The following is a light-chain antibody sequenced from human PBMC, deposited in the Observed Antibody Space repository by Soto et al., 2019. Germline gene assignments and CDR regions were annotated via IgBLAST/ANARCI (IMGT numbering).Light chain of an antibody. J-gene: IGLJ3*02. CDR2: DVS. V-gene: IGLV2-14*01. CDR1: SSDVGAYNY. CDR3: SSYTTATTRV. Sequence: QSALTQPAPVSGSPGQSITISCTGTSSDVGAYNYVSWYQQHPGKAPKLMIFDVSNRPSGVSNRFSGSKSGNTASLTISGLQAEDEADYYCSSYTTATTRVFGGGTQLTVL.